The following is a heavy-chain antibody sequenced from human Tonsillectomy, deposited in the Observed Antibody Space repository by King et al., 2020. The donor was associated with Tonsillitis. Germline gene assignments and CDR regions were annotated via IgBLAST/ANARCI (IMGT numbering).Heavy chain of an antibody. CDR1: GFTFGDYA. Sequence: VQLVESGGGLVQPGRSLRLSCTASGFTFGDYAVSWFRQAPGKGLEWVGFIRSKAYGRTTEYAASVKGRFAISRDDSKSIAYLQMNSLKTEDTAVYYCTRDVGVAGVDYWGQGTLVTVSS. D-gene: IGHD6-19*01. CDR3: TRDVGVAGVDY. V-gene: IGHV3-49*03. J-gene: IGHJ4*02. CDR2: IRSKAYGRTT.